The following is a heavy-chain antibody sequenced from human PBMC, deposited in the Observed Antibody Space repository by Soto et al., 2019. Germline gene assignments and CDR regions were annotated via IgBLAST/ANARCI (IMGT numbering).Heavy chain of an antibody. V-gene: IGHV1-3*01. CDR1: GYTFTSYA. CDR3: ARNDILTGYRVFDY. J-gene: IGHJ4*02. Sequence: ASVKVSCKASGYTFTSYAMHWVRQAPGQRLEWMGWINAGNGNTKYSQKFQGRVTITRDTSASTAYMELSSLRSEDTAVYYCARNDILTGYRVFDYWGQGTLVTVSS. CDR2: INAGNGNT. D-gene: IGHD3-9*01.